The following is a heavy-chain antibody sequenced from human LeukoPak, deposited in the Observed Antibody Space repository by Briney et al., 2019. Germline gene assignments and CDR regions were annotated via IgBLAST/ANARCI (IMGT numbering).Heavy chain of an antibody. J-gene: IGHJ4*02. CDR1: GFIFSSYD. D-gene: IGHD3-16*01. CDR3: AKALPPFYSGYASDD. CDR2: ISGSGDST. V-gene: IGHV3-23*01. Sequence: QPGGSLRLSCAASGFIFSSYDMSWVRQPPGKGLEWVSVISGSGDSTYYADSVKGRFTISRDNSKNTLYLQLNSLRDEDTAVYYCAKALPPFYSGYASDDWGQGTLVTVSS.